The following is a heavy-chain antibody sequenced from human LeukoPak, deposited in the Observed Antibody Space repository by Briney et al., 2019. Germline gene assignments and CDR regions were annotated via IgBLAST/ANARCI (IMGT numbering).Heavy chain of an antibody. CDR2: ISGSGGST. J-gene: IGHJ4*02. V-gene: IGHV3-23*01. D-gene: IGHD2-2*01. CDR1: GFTFSSYA. Sequence: GGSLRLSCAASGFTFSSYAMSWVRQAPGKGLEWVSAISGSGGSTYYADSVKGRFTISRDNSKNTLYLQMNSLRAEDTAVYCCATLLGYCSSTSCSPFDYWGQGTLVTVSS. CDR3: ATLLGYCSSTSCSPFDY.